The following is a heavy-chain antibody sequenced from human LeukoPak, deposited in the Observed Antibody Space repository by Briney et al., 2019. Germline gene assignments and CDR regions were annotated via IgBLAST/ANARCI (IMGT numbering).Heavy chain of an antibody. V-gene: IGHV3-30-3*01. CDR3: WRDEGYCSRTSCYGASKVMDV. CDR2: ISYDGSNK. CDR1: GFTFSGYP. Sequence: GGSLRLSCAASGFTFSGYPIHWVRQAPGKGLEWVAVISYDGSNKYYADSVKGQFTISRDNSKTTLYLQMNSLRAKDMAVYNCWRDEGYCSRTSCYGASKVMDVWGQGTAVIVSS. J-gene: IGHJ6*02. D-gene: IGHD2-2*01.